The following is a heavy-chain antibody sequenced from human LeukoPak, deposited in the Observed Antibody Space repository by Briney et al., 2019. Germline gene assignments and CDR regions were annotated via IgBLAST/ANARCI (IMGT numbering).Heavy chain of an antibody. D-gene: IGHD1-26*01. V-gene: IGHV1-2*02. CDR2: INPNSGGT. J-gene: IGHJ4*02. CDR3: ARRTKVGAVGFDY. Sequence: ASVKVSCKASRYTFTAYYIHWVRQAPGQGPEWMGWINPNSGGTNYAQKSQGRVTMTRDTSISTAYMELSRLRSDDTAVYYCARRTKVGAVGFDYWGQGTRVTVSS. CDR1: RYTFTAYY.